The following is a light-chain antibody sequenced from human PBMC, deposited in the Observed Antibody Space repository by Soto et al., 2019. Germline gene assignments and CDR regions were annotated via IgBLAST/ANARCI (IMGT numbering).Light chain of an antibody. V-gene: IGKV3-20*01. CDR3: QQHGISHIT. CDR2: GAS. Sequence: EIVLTQSPGTLSLSPGERATLSCRASQSVNTKYLAWYQQKPGQAPRLLIYGASSRATGIPDRFSGSGSGTDFTLTISRLEPEDFAVYYCQQHGISHITFGQGTRLEIK. J-gene: IGKJ5*01. CDR1: QSVNTKY.